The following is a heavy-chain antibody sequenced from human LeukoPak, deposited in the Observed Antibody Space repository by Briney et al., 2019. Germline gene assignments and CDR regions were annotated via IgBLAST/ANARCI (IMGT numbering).Heavy chain of an antibody. D-gene: IGHD2-15*01. Sequence: ASVNVSCKASGYTFTSYGISWVRQAPGQGLEWMGWISAYNGNTNYAQKLQGRVTMTTDTSTSTAYMELRSLRSDNTAVYYCARDPYCSGGSCYFNTFYYWGQGTLVTVSS. V-gene: IGHV1-18*01. CDR3: ARDPYCSGGSCYFNTFYY. CDR2: ISAYNGNT. CDR1: GYTFTSYG. J-gene: IGHJ4*02.